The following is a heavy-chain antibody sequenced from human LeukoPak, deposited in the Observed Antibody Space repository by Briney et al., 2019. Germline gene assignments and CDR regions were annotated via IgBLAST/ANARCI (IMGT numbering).Heavy chain of an antibody. CDR3: ARGGQRFGELLFDY. Sequence: PGGSLRLSCAAPGFDFSDYSMNWVRQTTGKGLEWVSSISSSSNDIYYADSLKGRFTISRDNAKSSVYLQMNSLGADDTAVYYCARGGQRFGELLFDYWGQGSLVTVSS. CDR1: GFDFSDYS. D-gene: IGHD3-10*01. V-gene: IGHV3-21*01. J-gene: IGHJ4*02. CDR2: ISSSSNDI.